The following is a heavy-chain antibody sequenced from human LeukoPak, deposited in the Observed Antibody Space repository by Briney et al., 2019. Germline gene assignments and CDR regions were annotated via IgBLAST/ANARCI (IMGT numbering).Heavy chain of an antibody. CDR2: ISLDGSIT. J-gene: IGHJ4*02. V-gene: IGHV3-64D*09. CDR1: GFIFSNYA. Sequence: GGSLRLSCSASGFIFSNYAMHWVRPAPGRGLEYVSAISLDGSITYYADSVKDRFTISRDNSKNTLYLQMSSLRTEDTAVYYCVRRDGGYDYWGQGTLVTVSS. CDR3: VRRDGGYDY. D-gene: IGHD2-15*01.